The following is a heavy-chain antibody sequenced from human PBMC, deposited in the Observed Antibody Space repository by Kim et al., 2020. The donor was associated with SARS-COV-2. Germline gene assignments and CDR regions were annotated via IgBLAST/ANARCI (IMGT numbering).Heavy chain of an antibody. V-gene: IGHV3-30*04. CDR3: ARDGKGGGYSDYYYYGMDV. J-gene: IGHJ6*02. CDR2: ISYDGSNK. Sequence: GGSLRLSCAASGFTFSSYAMHWVRQAPGKGLEWVAVISYDGSNKYYADSVKGRFTISRDNSKNTLYLQMNSLGAEDTAVYYCARDGKGGGYSDYYYYGMDVWGQGTTVTVSS. CDR1: GFTFSSYA. D-gene: IGHD2-21*01.